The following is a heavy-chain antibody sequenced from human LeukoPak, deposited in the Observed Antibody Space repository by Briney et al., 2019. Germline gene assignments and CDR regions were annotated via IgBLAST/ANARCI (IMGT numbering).Heavy chain of an antibody. D-gene: IGHD3-3*02. Sequence: PGGSLRLSCAASGFTFSGYWMTWVRQAPGKGLEWVANIKQDGSEKYYVDSVEGRFTISRDNAKNSLYLQMNSLRAEDTAVYYCARDHLSRFDFWGQGTLVTVSS. CDR3: ARDHLSRFDF. J-gene: IGHJ4*02. CDR2: IKQDGSEK. V-gene: IGHV3-7*01. CDR1: GFTFSGYW.